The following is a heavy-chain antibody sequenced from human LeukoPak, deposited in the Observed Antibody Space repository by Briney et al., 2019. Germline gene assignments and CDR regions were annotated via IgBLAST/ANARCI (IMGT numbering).Heavy chain of an antibody. CDR2: ISSSSTI. J-gene: IGHJ4*02. D-gene: IGHD6-13*01. Sequence: GGSLRLSCAASGFTFSSYSMNWVRQAPGKGLEWVSYISSSSTIYYADSVKGRFTISRDNAKNSLYLQMNSLRAEDTAVYYCARTVAAAGTVFDYWGQGTLVTVSS. V-gene: IGHV3-48*01. CDR3: ARTVAAAGTVFDY. CDR1: GFTFSSYS.